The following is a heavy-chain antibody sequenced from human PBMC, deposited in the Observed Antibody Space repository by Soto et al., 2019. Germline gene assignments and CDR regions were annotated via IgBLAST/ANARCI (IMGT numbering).Heavy chain of an antibody. J-gene: IGHJ6*03. CDR2: TYYRSKWYN. D-gene: IGHD1-1*01. CDR1: GDSVSSNSAA. CDR3: AIGERLERRSYYYYMDV. V-gene: IGHV6-1*01. Sequence: SQTLSLTCAISGDSVSSNSAAWNWIRQSPSRGLEWLGRTYYRSKWYNDYAVSVKSRITINPDTSKNQFSLQLNSVTPEDTAVYYCAIGERLERRSYYYYMDVWGKGTSVTVSS.